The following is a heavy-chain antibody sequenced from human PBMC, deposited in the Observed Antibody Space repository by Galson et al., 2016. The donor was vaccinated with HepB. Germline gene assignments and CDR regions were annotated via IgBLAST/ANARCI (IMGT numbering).Heavy chain of an antibody. CDR2: ISYNGSHK. D-gene: IGHD3-22*01. J-gene: IGHJ3*02. CDR3: ARPLIADYYDRRALEI. V-gene: IGHV3-30*04. Sequence: SLRLSCAASGFTFSNYAMHWVRQAPGKGLEWVAIISYNGSHKNYSDSVKGRFTISRDNSKNTLYLQMNSLRAEDTAVYYCARPLIADYYDRRALEIGGQGTMVTVSS. CDR1: GFTFSNYA.